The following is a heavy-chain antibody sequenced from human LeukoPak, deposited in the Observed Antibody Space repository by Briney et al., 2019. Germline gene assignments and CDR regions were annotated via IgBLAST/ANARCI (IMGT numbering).Heavy chain of an antibody. J-gene: IGHJ4*02. CDR3: ARSEGSAAAAVDY. V-gene: IGHV3-20*01. CDR1: GFTFDDYG. Sequence: GGSLRLSYAASGFTFDDYGMSWVRQAPGKGLEWVSGINWNGGSTGYADSVKGRFTISRDNAKNSLYLQMNSLRAEDTALYHCARSEGSAAAAVDYWGQGTLVTVSS. CDR2: INWNGGST. D-gene: IGHD6-25*01.